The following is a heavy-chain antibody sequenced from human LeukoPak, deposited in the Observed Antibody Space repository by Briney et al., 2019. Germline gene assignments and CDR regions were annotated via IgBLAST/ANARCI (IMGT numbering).Heavy chain of an antibody. CDR2: VNSNGGST. Sequence: PGGSLRLSCAASGFTFSSHAMSWVRQAPGKGLEWVSGVNSNGGSTAYADSVKGRFTISRDNPKNTVYLQMNSLRAEDTAVYYCAKYPQLQQLVRVFAYWGQGTLVTVSS. CDR1: GFTFSSHA. D-gene: IGHD6-13*01. CDR3: AKYPQLQQLVRVFAY. J-gene: IGHJ4*02. V-gene: IGHV3-23*01.